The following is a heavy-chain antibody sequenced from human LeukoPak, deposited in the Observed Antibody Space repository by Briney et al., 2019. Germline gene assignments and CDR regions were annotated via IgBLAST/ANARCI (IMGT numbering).Heavy chain of an antibody. V-gene: IGHV4-39*07. CDR3: ARGGYYGSGNDFRFDP. CDR1: GGSMRGYIHY. CDR2: IFNSGTT. Sequence: SETLSLTCSVSGGSMRGYIHYWGWIRQPPGKGLEWIGNIFNSGTTHYSPSLRSRVTISVDTSKNQFSLKLSSVTAADTAIYYCARGGYYGSGNDFRFDPWGQGTLVTVSS. J-gene: IGHJ5*02. D-gene: IGHD3-10*01.